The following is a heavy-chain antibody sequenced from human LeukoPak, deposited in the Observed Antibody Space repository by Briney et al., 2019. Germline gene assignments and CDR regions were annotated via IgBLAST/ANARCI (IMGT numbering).Heavy chain of an antibody. V-gene: IGHV3-48*03. J-gene: IGHJ4*02. Sequence: PGASLRLSCTASGFTFSSYEMNWVRQAPGKGLEWVSHINRKGSDIYYADSVKGRFTISRDNAKNSLYLQMNSLRAEDTAVYYCARAGIPAMVRGVIITLGFFDYWGQGTLVTVSS. CDR3: ARAGIPAMVRGVIITLGFFDY. D-gene: IGHD3-10*01. CDR2: INRKGSDI. CDR1: GFTFSSYE.